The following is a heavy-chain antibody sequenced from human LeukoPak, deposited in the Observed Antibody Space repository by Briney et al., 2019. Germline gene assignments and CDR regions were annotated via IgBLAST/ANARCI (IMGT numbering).Heavy chain of an antibody. CDR3: ASYYDSSGYCTGSDY. CDR2: IYYSGST. D-gene: IGHD3-22*01. Sequence: SETLSLTCTVSGGSISSSSYYWGWIRQPPGKGLEWIGSIYYSGSTYYNPSLKSRVTISVDTSKNQFSLKLSSVTAADTAVYYCASYYDSSGYCTGSDYWGQGTLVTVSS. J-gene: IGHJ4*02. CDR1: GGSISSSSYY. V-gene: IGHV4-39*07.